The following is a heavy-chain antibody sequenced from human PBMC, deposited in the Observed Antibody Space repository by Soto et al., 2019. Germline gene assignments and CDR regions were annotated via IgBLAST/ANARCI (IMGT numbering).Heavy chain of an antibody. J-gene: IGHJ4*02. V-gene: IGHV4-59*01. Sequence: SETLSLTCSVSGGSIRGYYWSWIRQPPGKGLEWIGYMYYGGSTDYNPSLKSRVTILVETSSNQFSLILSSVTAADTAVYYCARAFYRSSYSLYYFDYWCQGILVSVS. CDR2: MYYGGST. D-gene: IGHD6-6*01. CDR1: GGSIRGYY. CDR3: ARAFYRSSYSLYYFDY.